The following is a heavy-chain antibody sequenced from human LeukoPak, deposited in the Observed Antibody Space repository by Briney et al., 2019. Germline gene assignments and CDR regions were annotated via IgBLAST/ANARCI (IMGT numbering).Heavy chain of an antibody. CDR3: ARDRNTDFWSGYYTNYFDD. J-gene: IGHJ4*02. CDR1: GFTFNDYG. V-gene: IGHV3-20*04. Sequence: GGSLRLSCAASGFTFNDYGMSWVRQAPGKGLEWVSGINWNGGRTGYADSMKGRFTISRDNAKNSLYLHMNSLRAGDTAVYYCARDRNTDFWSGYYTNYFDDWGQGTLVTVSS. CDR2: INWNGGRT. D-gene: IGHD3-3*01.